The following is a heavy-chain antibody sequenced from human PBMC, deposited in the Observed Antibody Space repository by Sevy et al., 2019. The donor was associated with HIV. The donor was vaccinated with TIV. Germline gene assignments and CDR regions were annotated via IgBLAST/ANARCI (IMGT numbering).Heavy chain of an antibody. CDR1: EYNFTNYW. CDR3: ARISSSPRAYYYYFGMDV. J-gene: IGHJ6*02. CDR2: MYPGDSGT. Sequence: GESLKISCKGSEYNFTNYWIGWVRQMPGKGLEWMGIMYPGDSGTTYSPSFQDQVTISSDKSISTAYLQWSSLKASDTAMYYCARISSSPRAYYYYFGMDVWGQGTTVTVSS. V-gene: IGHV5-51*01. D-gene: IGHD6-6*01.